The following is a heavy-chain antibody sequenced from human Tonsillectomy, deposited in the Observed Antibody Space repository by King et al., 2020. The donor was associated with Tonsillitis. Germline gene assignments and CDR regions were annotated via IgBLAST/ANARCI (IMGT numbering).Heavy chain of an antibody. J-gene: IGHJ6*03. D-gene: IGHD3/OR15-3a*01. Sequence: QLQESGPGLVKPSQTLSLTCTVSGGAISSGTYYWNWIRQPAGKGLEWIGRIYTSGNTHYNPSLKSRVTISVDTSKNQFSLRLASVTAADTAVYYCASEGRGGLYFYSSYMDVWGKGTTVTVSS. CDR2: IYTSGNT. CDR3: ASEGRGGLYFYSSYMDV. CDR1: GGAISSGTYY. V-gene: IGHV4-61*02.